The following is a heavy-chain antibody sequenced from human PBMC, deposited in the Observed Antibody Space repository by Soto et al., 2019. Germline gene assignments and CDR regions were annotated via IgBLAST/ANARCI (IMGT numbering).Heavy chain of an antibody. J-gene: IGHJ4*02. V-gene: IGHV4-39*01. Sequence: SETLSLTFTGSGGSISSSSYYWGWIRQPPGKGLEWIGSIYYSGSTYYNPSLKSRVTISVDTSKNQFSLKLSSVTAEETAVYYCARGGSDYWGQGTLVTVSS. D-gene: IGHD5-12*01. CDR2: IYYSGST. CDR3: ARGGSDY. CDR1: GGSISSSSYY.